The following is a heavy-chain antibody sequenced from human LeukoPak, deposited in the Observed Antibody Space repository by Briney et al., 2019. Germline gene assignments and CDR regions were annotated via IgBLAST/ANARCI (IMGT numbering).Heavy chain of an antibody. D-gene: IGHD2-21*01. Sequence: QTGGSLRLSCAASGFSFSNYVMTWVRQAPGKGLEWVSAIIGTGAGTYYADSVKGRFTISRDNSKNTLYLQVNSLRAEDTAVYYCAKGSPAILYYCMDVWGKGTTVTVSS. V-gene: IGHV3-23*01. CDR1: GFSFSNYV. CDR2: IIGTGAGT. CDR3: AKGSPAILYYCMDV. J-gene: IGHJ6*03.